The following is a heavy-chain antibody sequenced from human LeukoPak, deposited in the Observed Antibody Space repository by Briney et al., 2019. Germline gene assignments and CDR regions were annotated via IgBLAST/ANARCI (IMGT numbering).Heavy chain of an antibody. CDR1: GYTFTSFG. J-gene: IGHJ4*02. CDR2: ISAYNGNT. V-gene: IGHV1-18*01. D-gene: IGHD6-6*01. Sequence: ASVKVSCKASGYTFTSFGISWVRQAPGQGLEWMGWISAYNGNTHYAQKFQGRVTMTADTSTSTAYMELRSLRSDDTAVYYCARESVPAVAARRGLNYWGQGTLVAVSS. CDR3: ARESVPAVAARRGLNY.